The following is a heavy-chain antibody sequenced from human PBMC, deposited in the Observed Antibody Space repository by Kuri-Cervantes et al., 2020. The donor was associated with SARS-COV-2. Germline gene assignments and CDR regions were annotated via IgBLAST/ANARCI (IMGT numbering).Heavy chain of an antibody. Sequence: ESLKISCTASGFTVTDNYMSWVRQPPGKGLEWIGEINHSGSTNYNPSLKSRVTISVDTSKNQFSLKLSSVTAADTAVYYCARPGGFLDVWGKGTTVTVSS. CDR2: INHSGST. V-gene: IGHV4-34*01. CDR3: ARPGGFLDV. J-gene: IGHJ6*04. D-gene: IGHD4-23*01. CDR1: GFTVTDNY.